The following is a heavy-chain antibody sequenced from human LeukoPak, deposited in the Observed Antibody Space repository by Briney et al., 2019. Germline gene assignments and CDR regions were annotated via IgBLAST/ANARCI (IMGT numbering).Heavy chain of an antibody. V-gene: IGHV1-2*02. CDR3: ARNTSSDWDTNVY. Sequence: ASVKVSCKASGYTFTGYYMHWVRQAPGQGLEWMGWINPNSGGTNYAQKFQGRVTMTRDTSISTAYMELSRLRFDDTAVYYCARNTSSDWDTNVYWGQGTLVTVSS. J-gene: IGHJ4*02. D-gene: IGHD6-19*01. CDR2: INPNSGGT. CDR1: GYTFTGYY.